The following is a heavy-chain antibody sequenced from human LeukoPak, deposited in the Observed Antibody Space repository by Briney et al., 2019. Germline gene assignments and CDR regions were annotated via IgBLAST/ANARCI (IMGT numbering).Heavy chain of an antibody. J-gene: IGHJ6*03. V-gene: IGHV4-39*01. Sequence: SETLSLTCTVSSGSISSSRYYWGWIRQPPGKGLEWIGGIYYSGSTYYNPSLKSRVTISVDTSKNQFSLKLTSVTAADTAMYYCVRHEWNYYYYYVDVWGKGTTVTVSS. D-gene: IGHD3-3*01. CDR2: IYYSGST. CDR3: VRHEWNYYYYYVDV. CDR1: SGSISSSRYY.